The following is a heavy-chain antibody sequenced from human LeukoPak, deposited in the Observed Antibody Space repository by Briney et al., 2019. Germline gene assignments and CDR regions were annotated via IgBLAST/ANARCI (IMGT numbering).Heavy chain of an antibody. CDR3: ARDASYSSGSAFDI. D-gene: IGHD6-19*01. J-gene: IGHJ3*02. CDR2: ISSSSSYI. CDR1: GFTFSSYS. Sequence: GGSLRLSCAASGFTFSSYSMNWVRQAPGKGLEWVSSISSSSSYIYYADSVKGRFTISRDNAKNSLYLQLNSLRAEDTAVYYCARDASYSSGSAFDIWGQGTMVTVSS. V-gene: IGHV3-21*01.